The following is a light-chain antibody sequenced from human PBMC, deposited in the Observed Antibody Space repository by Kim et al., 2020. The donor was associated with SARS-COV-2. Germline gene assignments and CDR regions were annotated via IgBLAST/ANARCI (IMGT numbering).Light chain of an antibody. V-gene: IGKV1-5*01. CDR3: QQYNSYLSVT. J-gene: IGKJ4*01. Sequence: SVGNSVTNTCRASHRIITSLAWYQQKPGRAPVLLIYEASTLQDGVPSRFSGTGYGTDFTLTISSLQPDDFATYYCQQYNSYLSVTFGGGTKVDIK. CDR1: HRIITS. CDR2: EAS.